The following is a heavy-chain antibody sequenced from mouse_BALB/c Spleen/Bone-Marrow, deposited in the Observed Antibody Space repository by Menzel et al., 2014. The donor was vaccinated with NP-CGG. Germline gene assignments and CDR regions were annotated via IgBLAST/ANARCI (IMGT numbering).Heavy chain of an antibody. CDR2: IYPNNGGT. Sequence: VQLQQPGPELVKPGASVKISCKASGYTFTDYNMHWVKQSHGKSLEWIGYIYPNNGGTGYNQKFKNKATLTEDDSSSTAYMELRSLTSEDSAVYYCARGIITLYYYTMDYWGQGASVTASS. CDR3: ARGIITLYYYTMDY. J-gene: IGHJ4*01. CDR1: GYTFTDYN. D-gene: IGHD1-2*01. V-gene: IGHV1S29*02.